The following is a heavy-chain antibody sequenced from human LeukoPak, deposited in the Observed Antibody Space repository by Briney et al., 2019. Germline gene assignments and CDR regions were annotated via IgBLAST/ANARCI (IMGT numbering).Heavy chain of an antibody. Sequence: GGSLRLSCAASGFTFSSYAMSWVRQAPGKGLEWVSAISGSGGSTYYADSVKGRFTISRDNSKNTLYLLMNSLRAEDTAVYYCAKDGPSHYYDSSGYGGFDPWGQGTLVTVSS. CDR2: ISGSGGST. V-gene: IGHV3-23*01. CDR3: AKDGPSHYYDSSGYGGFDP. CDR1: GFTFSSYA. D-gene: IGHD3-22*01. J-gene: IGHJ5*02.